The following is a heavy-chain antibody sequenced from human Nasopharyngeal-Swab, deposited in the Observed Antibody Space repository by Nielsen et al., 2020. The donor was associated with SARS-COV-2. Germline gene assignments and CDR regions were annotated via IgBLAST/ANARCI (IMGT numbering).Heavy chain of an antibody. CDR1: GGSISSGSYY. CDR2: IYTSGST. Sequence: SETLSLTCTVFGGSISSGSYYWSWIRQPAGKGLEWIGRIYTSGSTNYNPSLKSRVTISVDTSKNQFSLKLSSVTAADTAVYYCARGSRGYYFDYWGQGTLVTVSS. V-gene: IGHV4-61*02. D-gene: IGHD2-15*01. J-gene: IGHJ4*02. CDR3: ARGSRGYYFDY.